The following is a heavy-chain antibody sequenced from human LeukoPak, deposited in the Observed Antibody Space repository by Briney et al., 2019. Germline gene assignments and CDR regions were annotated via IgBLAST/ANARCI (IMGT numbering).Heavy chain of an antibody. J-gene: IGHJ3*01. CDR3: ARSSYSSSSSV. Sequence: PGGSLRLSCAASGFTVSSNYMSWVRQAPGKGLEWVSVIYSGGSTYCADSVKGRFTISRDNSKNTLYLQMNSLRAEDTAVYYCARSSYSSSSSVWGQGTMVTVSS. D-gene: IGHD6-6*01. CDR2: IYSGGST. CDR1: GFTVSSNY. V-gene: IGHV3-53*01.